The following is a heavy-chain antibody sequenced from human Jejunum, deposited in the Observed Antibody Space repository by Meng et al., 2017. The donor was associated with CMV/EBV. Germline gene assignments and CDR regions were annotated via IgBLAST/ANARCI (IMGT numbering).Heavy chain of an antibody. V-gene: IGHV3-30*18. J-gene: IGHJ4*02. CDR1: GFTLNKYA. CDR2: IWHDGSNQ. CDR3: AKESFASGSYFDY. Sequence: ASGFTLNKYAMHWVRQAPGKGLEWVAVIWHDGSNQFYPGSVKGRFTVSRDNSESTLYLQMNSLRAEDTAVYFCAKESFASGSYFDYWGQGTLVTVSS. D-gene: IGHD3-10*01.